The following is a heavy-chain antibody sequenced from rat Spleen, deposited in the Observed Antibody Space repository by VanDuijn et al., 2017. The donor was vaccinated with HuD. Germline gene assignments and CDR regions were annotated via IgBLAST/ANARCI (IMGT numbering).Heavy chain of an antibody. Sequence: EVQLVESGGGLVQPGRSLKLSCAASGFTFSDYNMAWVRQAPKKGLEWVATISYDGSSTYYRDSVKGRFTISRDNAKSTLYLQMDSLRSEDTATYYCARLLVTRYVMDAWGQGASVTVSS. J-gene: IGHJ4*01. CDR3: ARLLVTRYVMDA. V-gene: IGHV5-7*01. CDR2: ISYDGSST. D-gene: IGHD1-1*01. CDR1: GFTFSDYN.